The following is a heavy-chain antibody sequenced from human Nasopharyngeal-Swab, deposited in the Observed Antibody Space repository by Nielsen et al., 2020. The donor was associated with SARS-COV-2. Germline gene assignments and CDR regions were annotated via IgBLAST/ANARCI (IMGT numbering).Heavy chain of an antibody. Sequence: SETLSRTCTVSGGSISSGDYYWVWIRQPPGKGLVWIGYIYYSGSTYYKPSLKSRVTISVDSSKNQFSLKLSSVTAADTAVYYCARGSITMVRGALNWFDPWGQGTLVTVSS. CDR2: IYYSGST. J-gene: IGHJ5*02. CDR1: GGSISSGDYY. V-gene: IGHV4-30-4*01. D-gene: IGHD3-10*01. CDR3: ARGSITMVRGALNWFDP.